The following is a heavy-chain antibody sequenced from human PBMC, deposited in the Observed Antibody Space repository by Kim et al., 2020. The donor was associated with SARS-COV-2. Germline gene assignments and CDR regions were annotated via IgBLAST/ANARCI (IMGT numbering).Heavy chain of an antibody. CDR3: ARGELEPRLQY. D-gene: IGHD1-7*01. V-gene: IGHV4-34*01. CDR2: IHRSGSP. CDR1: GGSFSDNY. Sequence: SETLSLTCAVYGGSFSDNYYNWLRQPPGKGLEWIGEIHRSGSPKYNPSLKSRVTISLDTSKNQVSLKLTSVTAADTALYYCARGELEPRLQYWGQGARVT. J-gene: IGHJ4*02.